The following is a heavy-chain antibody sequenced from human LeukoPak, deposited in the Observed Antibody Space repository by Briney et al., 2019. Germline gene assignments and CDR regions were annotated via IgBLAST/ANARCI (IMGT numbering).Heavy chain of an antibody. CDR1: GGTFSSYA. CDR3: ARDYGDQYNWFDP. CDR2: IIPIFGTA. V-gene: IGHV1-69*13. D-gene: IGHD4-17*01. J-gene: IGHJ5*02. Sequence: ASVKVSCKASGGTFSSYAISWVRQAPGQGLEWMGGIIPIFGTANYAQKFQGRVTITADESTSTAYVELSSLRSEDTAVYYCARDYGDQYNWFDPWGQGTLVTVSS.